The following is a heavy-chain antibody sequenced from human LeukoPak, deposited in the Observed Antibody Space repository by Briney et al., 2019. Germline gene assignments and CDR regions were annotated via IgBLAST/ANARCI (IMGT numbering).Heavy chain of an antibody. D-gene: IGHD1-26*01. CDR1: GGSISSGSYY. CDR2: IYTSGST. V-gene: IGHV4-61*02. CDR3: ARGISGSYYDAFDI. J-gene: IGHJ3*02. Sequence: PSETLSLTCTVSGGSISSGSYYWSWIRQPAGKGLEWIGRIYTSGSTNYNPSLKSRVTISVDTSKNQFSLKLSSVTAADTAVYYCARGISGSYYDAFDIWGQGTMVTVSS.